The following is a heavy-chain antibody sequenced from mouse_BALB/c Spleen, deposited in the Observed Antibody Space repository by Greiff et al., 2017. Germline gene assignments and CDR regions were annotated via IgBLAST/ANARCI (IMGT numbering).Heavy chain of an antibody. V-gene: IGHV1-5*01. D-gene: IGHD4-1*01. CDR2: IYPGNSDT. CDR1: GYSFTSYW. Sequence: VQLQQSGTVLARPGASVKMSCKASGYSFTSYWMHWVKQRPGQGLEWIGAIYPGNSDTSYNQKFKGKAKLTAVTSASTAYMELSSLTNEDSAVYYCTRSWDRGPFDYWGQGTTLTVSS. J-gene: IGHJ2*01. CDR3: TRSWDRGPFDY.